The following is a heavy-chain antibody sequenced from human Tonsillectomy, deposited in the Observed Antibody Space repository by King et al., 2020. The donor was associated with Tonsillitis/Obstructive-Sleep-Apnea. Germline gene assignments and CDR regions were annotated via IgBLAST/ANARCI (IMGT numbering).Heavy chain of an antibody. CDR1: GGSFSGYY. Sequence: VQLQQWGAGLLKPSETLSLTCAVYGGSFSGYYWRWNRQPPGKGLEWIGEINHSGSTNYNPSLKSRVTISVDTSKNQFSLKLSSVTAADTAVYYCARGDIVVVTAIGGYYFDYWGQGTLVTVSS. CDR3: ARGDIVVVTAIGGYYFDY. J-gene: IGHJ4*02. V-gene: IGHV4-34*01. CDR2: INHSGST. D-gene: IGHD2-21*02.